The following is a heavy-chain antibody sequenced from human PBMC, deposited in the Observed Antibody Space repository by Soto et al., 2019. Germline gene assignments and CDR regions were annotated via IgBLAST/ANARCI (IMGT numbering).Heavy chain of an antibody. J-gene: IGHJ3*02. CDR3: ARDGRSTTIYYDSSGSPDDAFDI. Sequence: EVQLVESGGGLIQPGGSLRLSCAASGLTVSSNYMSWVRQAPGKGLEWVSVIYSGGNTYYADSVRGRFTISRDNSKNTVYLQMNSLRAEDTAMYYCARDGRSTTIYYDSSGSPDDAFDIWGQGTMVTVSS. CDR2: IYSGGNT. V-gene: IGHV3-53*01. D-gene: IGHD3-22*01. CDR1: GLTVSSNY.